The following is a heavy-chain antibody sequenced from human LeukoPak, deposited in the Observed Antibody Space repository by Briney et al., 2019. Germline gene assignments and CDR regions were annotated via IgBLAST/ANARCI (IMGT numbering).Heavy chain of an antibody. CDR1: GYSISSGYY. V-gene: IGHV4-38-2*01. CDR2: IYHSGST. J-gene: IGHJ4*02. D-gene: IGHD3-10*01. Sequence: PSETLSLTCAVSGYSISSGYYWGWIRPPPGKGLEWIGSIYHSGSTYYNPSLKSRVTISVDTSKNQFSLNLRSVTAADTAVYYCARGSGTTYRPSDYWGQGILVTVSS. CDR3: ARGSGTTYRPSDY.